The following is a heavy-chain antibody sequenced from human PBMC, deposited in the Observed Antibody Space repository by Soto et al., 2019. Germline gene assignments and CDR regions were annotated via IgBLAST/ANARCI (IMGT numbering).Heavy chain of an antibody. CDR3: AKENWPRDYNYYGMDV. CDR1: GFTLSTYG. J-gene: IGHJ6*02. CDR2: ISSDGNNK. V-gene: IGHV3-30*18. Sequence: PGGSLRLSCAASGFTLSTYGMYWVRQAPGKGLEWVALISSDGNNKRYADSVKGRFTISRDTSKNTLDLQMNSLRPEDTAVYYCAKENWPRDYNYYGMDVWGQGTTVTVSS.